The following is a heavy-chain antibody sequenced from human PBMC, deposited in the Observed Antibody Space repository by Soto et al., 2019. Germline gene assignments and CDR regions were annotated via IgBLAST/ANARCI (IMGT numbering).Heavy chain of an antibody. Sequence: GGSLRLSCAASGFTFSDAWMSWVRQAPGKGLEWVGRIISKTHGGTTDYAAPVKGRFSISRDDSENTLFLQMNSLKTEDTAVYYCATGTGKTDFDYWGQGSLVTVSS. J-gene: IGHJ4*02. D-gene: IGHD2-21*02. CDR1: GFTFSDAW. CDR2: IISKTHGGTT. CDR3: ATGTGKTDFDY. V-gene: IGHV3-15*01.